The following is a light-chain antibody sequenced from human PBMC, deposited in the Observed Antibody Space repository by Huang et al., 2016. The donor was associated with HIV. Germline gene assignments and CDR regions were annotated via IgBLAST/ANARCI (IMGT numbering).Light chain of an antibody. CDR1: QSVLYSSSNKNY. CDR2: GAS. J-gene: IGKJ4*01. CDR3: HQYYRTPLT. Sequence: DIVMTQSPDSLAVSLGERAIINCKSSQSVLYSSSNKNYLAWYQQKPGHPPKLLIYGASTRQFGVPDRFSGSGSGTDFTLSISSLQAEDVAVYYCHQYYRTPLTFGGGTKVEIK. V-gene: IGKV4-1*01.